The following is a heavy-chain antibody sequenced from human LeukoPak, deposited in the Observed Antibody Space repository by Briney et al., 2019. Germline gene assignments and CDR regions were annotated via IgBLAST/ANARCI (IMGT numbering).Heavy chain of an antibody. CDR1: RSTFSTYA. CDR2: ISGSGGST. D-gene: IGHD2-2*01. V-gene: IGHV3-23*01. Sequence: GGSLRLSCAASRSTFSTYAMSWVRQAPGKGLEWVSAISGSGGSTYYADSVKGRFTISRDNSKNTLYLQMNSLRAEDTAVYYCAKGIVPAPNGAFDIWGQGTMVTVSS. CDR3: AKGIVPAPNGAFDI. J-gene: IGHJ3*02.